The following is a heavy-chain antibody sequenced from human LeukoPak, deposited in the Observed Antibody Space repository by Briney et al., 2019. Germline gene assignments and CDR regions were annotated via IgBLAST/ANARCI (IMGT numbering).Heavy chain of an antibody. V-gene: IGHV4-39*01. J-gene: IGHJ4*02. Sequence: ASETLSLTCTVSGGSISSASYYWGWIRQPPGRGLEWIGTIYYSGSTYYNPSLKSRVTISVDTSKNQFSLKLSSVTAADTAVYYCARTDYSNYVTPSFDYWGQGTLVTVSS. CDR1: GGSISSASYY. D-gene: IGHD4-11*01. CDR3: ARTDYSNYVTPSFDY. CDR2: IYYSGST.